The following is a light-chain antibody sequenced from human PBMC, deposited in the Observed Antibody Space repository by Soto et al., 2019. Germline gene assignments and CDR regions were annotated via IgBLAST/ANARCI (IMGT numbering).Light chain of an antibody. CDR2: EVS. CDR3: SSYAGSNNLGV. CDR1: SSDVGGYNY. J-gene: IGLJ3*02. Sequence: QSALTQPPSASGSPGQSVTISCTGTSSDVGGYNYVSWYQQHPGKAPKLMIYEVSKRPSGVPDRFSGSKSGNTASLTVSGLQAEDDGDYYCSSYAGSNNLGVFGGGTKLTVL. V-gene: IGLV2-8*01.